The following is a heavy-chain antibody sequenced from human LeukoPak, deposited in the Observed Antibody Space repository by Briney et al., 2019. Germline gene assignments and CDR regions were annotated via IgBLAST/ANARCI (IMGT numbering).Heavy chain of an antibody. J-gene: IGHJ4*02. V-gene: IGHV4-39*07. Sequence: SETLSLTCTVSGGSISSSSYYWGWIRQPPGKGLEWIGSIYYSGSTYYNPSLKSRVTISVDTSKNQFSLKLSSVTAADTAVYYCARGGESNFDYWGQGTLVTVSS. CDR1: GGSISSSSYY. CDR3: ARGGESNFDY. D-gene: IGHD3-10*01. CDR2: IYYSGST.